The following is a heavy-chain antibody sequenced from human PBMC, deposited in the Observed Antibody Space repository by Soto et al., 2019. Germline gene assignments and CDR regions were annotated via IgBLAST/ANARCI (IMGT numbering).Heavy chain of an antibody. Sequence: QVQLQESGPGLVKPSETLSLTCTVSGVSLNSGNYYWSWIRQHPGKGLEWIGYVYYSANTFYNLSLRTRVTLSSDTSKNQFSLQLTSVTAADTAVYYCARGFGDFYGNFYYYGMDVWGQGTTVTVSS. V-gene: IGHV4-31*03. CDR3: ARGFGDFYGNFYYYGMDV. CDR2: VYYSANT. D-gene: IGHD2-21*02. J-gene: IGHJ6*02. CDR1: GVSLNSGNYY.